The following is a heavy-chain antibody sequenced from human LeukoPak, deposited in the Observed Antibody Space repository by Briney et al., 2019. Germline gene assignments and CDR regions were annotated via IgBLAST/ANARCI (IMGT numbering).Heavy chain of an antibody. D-gene: IGHD6-19*01. V-gene: IGHV3-7*01. J-gene: IGHJ5*02. CDR3: ARLGSRGWLGIDL. Sequence: PGGSLRLSCVGSGFSISNYWMTWVRQTPRKGLEWVAHIREDGSETSYVDSVKGRFTTSRDNAKNSLYLQMNSLRAEDTAVYFCARLGSRGWLGIDLWGQGSLVSVSS. CDR2: IREDGSET. CDR1: GFSISNYW.